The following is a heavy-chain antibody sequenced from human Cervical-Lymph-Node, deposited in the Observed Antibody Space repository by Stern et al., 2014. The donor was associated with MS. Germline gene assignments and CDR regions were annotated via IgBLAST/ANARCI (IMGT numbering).Heavy chain of an antibody. J-gene: IGHJ6*02. Sequence: VQLVESGGGLVKPGGSLRLSCAVSGFTFSDYYMNWIRQAPGKGLEWVSYISRGSSTIYYADSVKGRFTISRDNAKNSLYLQMNSLRAEDTAVYYCARGRNYSYGMDVWGQGTTVTVSS. CDR3: ARGRNYSYGMDV. V-gene: IGHV3-11*01. CDR1: GFTFSDYY. CDR2: ISRGSSTI.